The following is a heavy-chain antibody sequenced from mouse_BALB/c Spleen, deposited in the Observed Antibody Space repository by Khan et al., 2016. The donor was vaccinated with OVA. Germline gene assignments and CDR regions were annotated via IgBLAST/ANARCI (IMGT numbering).Heavy chain of an antibody. D-gene: IGHD1-1*01. CDR1: GYSITSDYA. CDR2: ISYSGNT. CDR3: ARIYGGDFDY. J-gene: IGHJ2*02. V-gene: IGHV3-2*02. Sequence: EVQLQESGPGLVKPSQSLSRTCTVTGYSITSDYAWNWIRQFPGNKLEWMGFISYSGNTKYNPSLKSRISITRDTSRNQFFLQLNSVTIEDTATYYCARIYGGDFDYWGQGTSLTVSS.